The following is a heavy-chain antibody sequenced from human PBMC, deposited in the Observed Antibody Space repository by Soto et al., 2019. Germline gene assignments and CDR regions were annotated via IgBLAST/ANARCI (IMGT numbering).Heavy chain of an antibody. J-gene: IGHJ4*02. CDR3: AKDRGYSSGWEPFDY. V-gene: IGHV3-23*01. CDR2: ISGSGVST. CDR1: GFTFSSYA. Sequence: EVQLLESGGGLVQPGGSLRLSCAASGFTFSSYAMSWVRQAPGKGLEWVSAISGSGVSTYYADSVKGRFTISRDNSXYTLYLQMNSLRAEDTAVYYCAKDRGYSSGWEPFDYWGQGTLVTVSS. D-gene: IGHD6-19*01.